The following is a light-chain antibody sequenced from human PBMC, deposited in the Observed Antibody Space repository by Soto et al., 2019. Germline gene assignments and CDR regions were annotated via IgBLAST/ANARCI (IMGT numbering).Light chain of an antibody. J-gene: IGKJ1*01. CDR2: AAS. Sequence: DIQMTQSPSSLSASVGDRVTITCRAGQNIGRSLNWYQQKPGKAPKRLLYAASGLQIGVPPRFSGSGSGTDFTLTISSLQPEDFATYYCQQNFNTWTFGQGTKVEMK. CDR3: QQNFNTWT. CDR1: QNIGRS. V-gene: IGKV1-39*01.